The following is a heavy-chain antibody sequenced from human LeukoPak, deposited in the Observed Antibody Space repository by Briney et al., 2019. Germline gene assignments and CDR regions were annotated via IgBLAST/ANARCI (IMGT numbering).Heavy chain of an antibody. V-gene: IGHV3-23*01. CDR2: ISGSGGST. CDR3: ARDGTTEEKATIAPYYYGMDV. Sequence: PGGSLRLSCAASGFTFSSYAMSWVRKAPGKGLEWVSAISGSGGSTYYADSVKGRFTISRDNSKNTLYLQMDRLRAGDTAVYYCARDGTTEEKATIAPYYYGMDVWGQGTTVTVSS. J-gene: IGHJ6*02. D-gene: IGHD1-1*01. CDR1: GFTFSSYA.